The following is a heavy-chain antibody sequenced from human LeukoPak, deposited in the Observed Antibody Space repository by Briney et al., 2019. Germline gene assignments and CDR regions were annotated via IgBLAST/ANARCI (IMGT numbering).Heavy chain of an antibody. V-gene: IGHV7-4-1*02. J-gene: IGHJ4*02. Sequence: ASVKVSCKASGYTFTSYAMNWVRQAPGQGLEWMGWINTNTGNPTYAQGFTGRFVFSLDTSVSTAYLQISSLKAEDTAVYYCATPLGYCSSTSCFRYNWNFGFDYWGQGTLVTVSS. D-gene: IGHD2-2*01. CDR3: ATPLGYCSSTSCFRYNWNFGFDY. CDR1: GYTFTSYA. CDR2: INTNTGNP.